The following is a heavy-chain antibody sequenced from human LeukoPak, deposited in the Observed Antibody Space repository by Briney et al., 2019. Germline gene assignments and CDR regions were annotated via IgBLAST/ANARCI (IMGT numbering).Heavy chain of an antibody. V-gene: IGHV1-69*05. Sequence: SVKVSCKASGGTFSSYAISWVRQAPGQGLEWMGGIIPIFGTANYAQKLQGRVTMTTDTSTSTAYMELRSLRSDDTAVYYCARRWYYYGSGKIYYFDYWGQGTPVTVSS. CDR3: ARRWYYYGSGKIYYFDY. D-gene: IGHD3-10*01. J-gene: IGHJ4*02. CDR1: GGTFSSYA. CDR2: IIPIFGTA.